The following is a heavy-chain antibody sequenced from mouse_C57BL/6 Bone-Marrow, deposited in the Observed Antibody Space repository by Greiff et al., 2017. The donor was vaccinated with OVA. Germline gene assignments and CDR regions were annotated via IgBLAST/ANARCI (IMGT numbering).Heavy chain of an antibody. D-gene: IGHD2-5*01. Sequence: QVQLQQSGAELVRPGASVTLSCKASGYTFTDYEMHWVKQTPVHGLEWIGAIDPETGGTAYNQKFKGKAILTADKSSRTAYMELRSLTSEDSAVYYCTRGYSNYYAMDYWGQGTSVTGSS. J-gene: IGHJ4*01. CDR1: GYTFTDYE. CDR3: TRGYSNYYAMDY. CDR2: IDPETGGT. V-gene: IGHV1-15*01.